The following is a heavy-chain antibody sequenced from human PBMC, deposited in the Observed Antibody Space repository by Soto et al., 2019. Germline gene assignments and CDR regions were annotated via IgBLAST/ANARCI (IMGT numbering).Heavy chain of an antibody. CDR1: GFTFRSFW. Sequence: EVQLVESGGGLVQPGGSLRLSCAASGFTFRSFWMSWVRQAPGKGLEWVANINEDGSEKYHVDSVKGRFTISRDNAKNSLYLQMNSLRAEDTAVSYRARDHEGKDYWGQGTLVTVSS. V-gene: IGHV3-7*01. J-gene: IGHJ4*02. D-gene: IGHD3-10*01. CDR2: INEDGSEK. CDR3: ARDHEGKDY.